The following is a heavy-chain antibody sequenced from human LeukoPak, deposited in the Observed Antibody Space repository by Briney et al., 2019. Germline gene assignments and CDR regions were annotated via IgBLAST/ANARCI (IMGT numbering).Heavy chain of an antibody. CDR2: IYTTGNT. J-gene: IGHJ6*03. V-gene: IGHV4-61*02. Sequence: TLSLTCSLSGDSISSGVFYWSWIRQPAGKGLEWIGRIYTTGNTNYNPSLKSRDTMSIDTSENQFSLKLTSVTAADTAVYYCARGSFYRNSYYYYINVWGTGTTVTVSS. CDR1: GDSISSGVFY. CDR3: ARGSFYRNSYYYYINV. D-gene: IGHD5/OR15-5a*01.